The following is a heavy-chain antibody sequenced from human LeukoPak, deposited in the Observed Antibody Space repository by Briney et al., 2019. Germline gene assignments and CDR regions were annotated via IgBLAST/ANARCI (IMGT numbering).Heavy chain of an antibody. V-gene: IGHV1-2*06. D-gene: IGHD2-2*01. J-gene: IGHJ4*02. CDR1: GYTFTGYY. Sequence: ASVTVSCKASGYTFTGYYMHWVRQAPGQGLEWMGRINPNSGGTNYAQKFQGRVTMTRDTSISTAYMELSRLRSDDTAVYYCARDYCSSTSCLFDYWGQGTLVTVSS. CDR2: INPNSGGT. CDR3: ARDYCSSTSCLFDY.